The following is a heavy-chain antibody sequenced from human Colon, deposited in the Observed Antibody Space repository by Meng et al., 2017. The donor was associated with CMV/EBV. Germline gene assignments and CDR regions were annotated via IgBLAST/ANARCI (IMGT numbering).Heavy chain of an antibody. CDR2: LSGIGDST. D-gene: IGHD3-10*01. CDR1: GSSFRSYT. Sequence: GGSLRLSCTASGSSFRSYTMGWVRQAPGKGLEWVSGLSGIGDSTYYADSVKGRFTISRDNSKNSLYLQMDSLRAEDTAFYYCAKYALGYYGSGSYFEYWGQGTLVTVSS. CDR3: AKYALGYYGSGSYFEY. J-gene: IGHJ4*02. V-gene: IGHV3-23*01.